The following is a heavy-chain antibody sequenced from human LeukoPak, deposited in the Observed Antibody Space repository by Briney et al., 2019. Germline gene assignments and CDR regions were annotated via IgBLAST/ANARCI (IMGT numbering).Heavy chain of an antibody. V-gene: IGHV5-51*01. D-gene: IGHD6-19*01. Sequence: GGSLKISCRGSGYSFTSYWIGWVRQMPGKGLEWMGIIYPGDSDTRYSPSFQGQVTISADKSISTAYLQWSSLKASDTAMYYCARRIAVAGDDAFDIWGQGTMVTVSS. CDR3: ARRIAVAGDDAFDI. J-gene: IGHJ3*02. CDR1: GYSFTSYW. CDR2: IYPGDSDT.